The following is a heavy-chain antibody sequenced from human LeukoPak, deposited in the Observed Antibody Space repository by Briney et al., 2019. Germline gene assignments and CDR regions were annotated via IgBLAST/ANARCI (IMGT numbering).Heavy chain of an antibody. D-gene: IGHD3-3*01. CDR2: FDPEDGET. CDR1: GYTLTELS. Sequence: ASVTVSCKVSGYTLTELSMHWVRQAPGKGLEWMGGFDPEDGETIYAQKFQGRVTMTEDTSTDTAYMELSSLRSEDTAVYYCATGITIFAPGAFDIWGQGTMVTVSS. V-gene: IGHV1-24*01. CDR3: ATGITIFAPGAFDI. J-gene: IGHJ3*02.